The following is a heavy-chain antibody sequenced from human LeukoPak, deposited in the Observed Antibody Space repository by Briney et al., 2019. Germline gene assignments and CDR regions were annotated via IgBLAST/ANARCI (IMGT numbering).Heavy chain of an antibody. CDR1: GASIGSTIYY. J-gene: IGHJ4*02. Sequence: SETLSLTCTVSGASIGSTIYYWGWIGQPPGQGLEWLGNVYYRGSTYYKPSLKSRVTMSIDTSRNQFSLNLSSVTAADTAVYYCARDPVGATDYFDFWGQGTLVNVSS. CDR2: VYYRGST. CDR3: ARDPVGATDYFDF. D-gene: IGHD1-26*01. V-gene: IGHV4-39*07.